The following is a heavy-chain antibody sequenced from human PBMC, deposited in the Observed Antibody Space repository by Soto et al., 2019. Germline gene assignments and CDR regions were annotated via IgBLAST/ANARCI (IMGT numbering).Heavy chain of an antibody. CDR2: ISYDGSNK. CDR1: GFTFSSYG. CDR3: AKTFSALSVGATTLVDY. V-gene: IGHV3-30*18. J-gene: IGHJ4*02. Sequence: GGSLRLSCAASGFTFSSYGMHWVRQAPGKGLEWVAVISYDGSNKYYADSVKGRFTISRDNSKNTLYLQMNSLRAEDTAVYYCAKTFSALSVGATTLVDYWGQGTLVTVSS. D-gene: IGHD1-26*01.